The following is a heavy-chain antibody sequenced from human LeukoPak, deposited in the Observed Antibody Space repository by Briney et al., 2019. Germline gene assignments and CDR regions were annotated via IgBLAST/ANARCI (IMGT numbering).Heavy chain of an antibody. D-gene: IGHD6-6*01. CDR3: AFSSSSSGGSFDY. J-gene: IGHJ4*02. CDR1: GFTFSGYW. V-gene: IGHV3-74*01. CDR2: INGDGSDT. Sequence: PGGSLRLSCAASGFTFSGYWMHWARQSPGKGLVWVSCINGDGSDTRYADSVKGRFTISRDNAKNSLYLQMNSLRAEDMALYYCAFSSSSSGGSFDYWGQGTLVTVSS.